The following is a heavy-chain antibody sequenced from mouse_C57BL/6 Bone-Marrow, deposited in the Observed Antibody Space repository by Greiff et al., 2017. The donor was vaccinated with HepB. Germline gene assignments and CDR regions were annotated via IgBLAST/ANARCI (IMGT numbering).Heavy chain of an antibody. CDR2: ISYDGSN. V-gene: IGHV3-6*01. CDR1: GYSITSGYY. Sequence: EVKLQESGPGLVKPSQSLSLTCSVTGYSITSGYYWNWIRQFPGNKLEWMGYISYDGSNNYNPSLKNRISITRDTSKNQFFLKLNSLTTEDTATYCCARDGSWYFDVWGTGTTVTVSS. J-gene: IGHJ1*03. CDR3: ARDGSWYFDV.